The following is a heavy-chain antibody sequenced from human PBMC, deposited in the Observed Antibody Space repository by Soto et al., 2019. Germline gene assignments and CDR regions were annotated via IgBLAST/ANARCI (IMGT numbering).Heavy chain of an antibody. V-gene: IGHV3-21*01. CDR2: IRGFSPYT. Sequence: EAQLVESGGLLVKPGGSLRLSCISSGFTFRTNTMTWVRQAPGKGLEWVSGIRGFSPYTFYAESVKGRFTISRDNAKNSLYLQMNSLRAEDTAVYYCARDRGYDAHDYYYNAMDVWGQGTTVTVSS. J-gene: IGHJ6*02. CDR1: GFTFRTNT. D-gene: IGHD2-15*01. CDR3: ARDRGYDAHDYYYNAMDV.